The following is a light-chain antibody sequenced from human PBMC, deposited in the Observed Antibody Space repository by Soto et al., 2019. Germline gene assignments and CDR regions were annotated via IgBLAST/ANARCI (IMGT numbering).Light chain of an antibody. J-gene: IGLJ2*01. CDR1: SSNIGSNT. Sequence: QSVLTQPPSASGTPGQRVTISCSGSSSNIGSNTVNWYQLLPGTAPKLLIYPNNDRPSGVPDRFSGSKSGTSASLAISGLQSEHEADYYCAAWDDSLNGVVFGGGTKLTVL. CDR2: PNN. CDR3: AAWDDSLNGVV. V-gene: IGLV1-44*01.